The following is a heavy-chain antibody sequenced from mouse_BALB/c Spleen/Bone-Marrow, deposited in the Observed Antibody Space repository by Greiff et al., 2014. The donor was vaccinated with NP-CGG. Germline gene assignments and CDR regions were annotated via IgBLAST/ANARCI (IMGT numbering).Heavy chain of an antibody. J-gene: IGHJ3*01. CDR2: IDPASGNT. V-gene: IGHV14-3*02. Sequence: LVESGADLVKPGASVKLSCTTSGFNIKDTFMHWVKQRPEQGLEWIGRIDPASGNTKYDQKFQGKATITADTSSNKVSLQLSGLTSEDTAVYYCAHDAPFTYWGQGTLVTVSA. CDR1: GFNIKDTF. CDR3: AHDAPFTY. D-gene: IGHD2-3*01.